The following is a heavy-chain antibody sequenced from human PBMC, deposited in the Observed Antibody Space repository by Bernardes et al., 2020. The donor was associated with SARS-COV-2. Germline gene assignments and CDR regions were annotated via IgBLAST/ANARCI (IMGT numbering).Heavy chain of an antibody. CDR1: GGSISSTTYY. CDR2: IYYSGTT. CDR3: ARAVGGTVKWSDP. D-gene: IGHD3-10*01. Sequence: SETLYLTCTVSGGSISSTTYYWNWIRQPPGKGLAWIGTIYYSGTTFYNPSLETSLKRRVTISVDTSKSQFSLKLSSVSAADTAVYYCARAVGGTVKWSDPWGQGTLVSFSA. J-gene: IGHJ5*02. V-gene: IGHV4-39*01.